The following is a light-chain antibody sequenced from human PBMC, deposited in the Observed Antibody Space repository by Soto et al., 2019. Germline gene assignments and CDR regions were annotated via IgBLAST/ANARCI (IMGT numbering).Light chain of an antibody. CDR2: EVT. V-gene: IGLV2-8*01. J-gene: IGLJ1*01. CDR3: QSYDSSLSAYV. Sequence: QSVLTQPPSASGSPGQSVTISCTGTSSDVGGYNHVSWYQQHPGKAPKLMIYEVTKRPSGVPDRFSGSKSGTSASLAITGLQAEDEADYYCQSYDSSLSAYVFATGTKVTVL. CDR1: SSDVGGYNH.